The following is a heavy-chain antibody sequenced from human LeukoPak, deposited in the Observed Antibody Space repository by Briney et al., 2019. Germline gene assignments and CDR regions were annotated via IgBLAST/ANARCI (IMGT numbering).Heavy chain of an antibody. J-gene: IGHJ4*02. D-gene: IGHD3-9*01. V-gene: IGHV3-23*01. CDR3: AKAPLYYDISFDY. CDR1: GFTFSSYA. CDR2: ISGSGGSP. Sequence: PGGSLRLPCAASGFTFSSYAMSWVRQAPGKGLEWVSAISGSGGSPYYADSVKGRFTISRDNSKNTLYLQMNSLRAEDTAVYYCAKAPLYYDISFDYWGQGTLVTVSS.